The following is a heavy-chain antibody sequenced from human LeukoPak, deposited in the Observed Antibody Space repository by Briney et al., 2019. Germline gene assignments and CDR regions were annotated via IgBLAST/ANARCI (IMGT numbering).Heavy chain of an antibody. CDR1: GFTFSSYA. CDR2: ISGSGGST. CDR3: ARDSSRIVVVPAAMRPNWFDP. J-gene: IGHJ5*02. V-gene: IGHV3-23*01. D-gene: IGHD2-2*01. Sequence: GGSLRLSCAASGFTFSSYAMSWVRQAPGKGLEWVSAISGSGGSTYYADSVKGRFTISRDNAKNSLYLQMNSLRAEDTAVYYCARDSSRIVVVPAAMRPNWFDPWGQGTLVTVSS.